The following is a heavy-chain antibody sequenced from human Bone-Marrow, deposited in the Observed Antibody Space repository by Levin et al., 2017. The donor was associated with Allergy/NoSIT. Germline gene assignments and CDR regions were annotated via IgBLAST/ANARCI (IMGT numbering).Heavy chain of an antibody. Sequence: GGSLRLSCAASGFTFSNAWMSWVRQAPGKGLEWVGRIKSKTDVGTTDYAAPVKGRFTISRDDAKNTLYLQMNSLKTEDTAVYYCCPHRSIHHAEYFQHWGQGTLVTVSS. CDR3: CPHRSIHHAEYFQH. J-gene: IGHJ1*01. CDR1: GFTFSNAW. D-gene: IGHD2-21*01. CDR2: IKSKTDVGTT. V-gene: IGHV3-15*01.